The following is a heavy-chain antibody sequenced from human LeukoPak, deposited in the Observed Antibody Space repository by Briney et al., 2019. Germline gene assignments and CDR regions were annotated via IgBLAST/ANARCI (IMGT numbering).Heavy chain of an antibody. J-gene: IGHJ4*02. CDR1: GGSISSYY. CDR3: ARGIMDSSSWYYFDY. Sequence: PSETLSLTCTVSGGSISSYYWSWIRQPAGKGLEWIGHISTSGSTNYNPSLKSRVTMSVDTSKNQFSLKLSSVTAADTAVYYCARGIMDSSSWYYFDYWGQGTLVTVSS. V-gene: IGHV4-4*07. CDR2: ISTSGST. D-gene: IGHD6-13*01.